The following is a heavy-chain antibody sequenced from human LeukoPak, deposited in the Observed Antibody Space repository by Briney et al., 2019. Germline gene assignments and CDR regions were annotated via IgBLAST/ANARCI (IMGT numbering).Heavy chain of an antibody. D-gene: IGHD2-2*01. CDR3: ARDKGPDCSSTSCYVHEKMTPRNWFDP. CDR1: GGSFSGYY. CDR2: INHSGST. V-gene: IGHV4-34*01. J-gene: IGHJ5*02. Sequence: SETLSLTCAVYGGSFSGYYWSWIRQPPGKGLEWIGEINHSGSTNYNPSLKSRVTISVDTSKNQFSLKLSSVTAADTAVYYCARDKGPDCSSTSCYVHEKMTPRNWFDPWGQGTLVTVSS.